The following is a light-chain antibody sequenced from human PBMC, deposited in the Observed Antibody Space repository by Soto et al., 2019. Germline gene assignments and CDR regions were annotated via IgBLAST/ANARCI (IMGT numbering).Light chain of an antibody. CDR3: AAWDDNLNAYV. Sequence: QSVLTQPPSASSTPGQTVTISCSGSTSNIGTFYVYWYQHLPGTAPKLLISLGDQRASGVSDRFSGSKSGTSASLAINGLRSDDEADYYCAAWDDNLNAYVFGSGTKLTVL. CDR1: TSNIGTFY. CDR2: LGD. J-gene: IGLJ1*01. V-gene: IGLV1-47*02.